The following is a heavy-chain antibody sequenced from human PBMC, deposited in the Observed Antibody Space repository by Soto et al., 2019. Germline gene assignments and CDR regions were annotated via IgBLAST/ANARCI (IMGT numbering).Heavy chain of an antibody. D-gene: IGHD6-19*01. CDR2: IYHSGST. CDR1: GGSMSSSNW. V-gene: IGHV4-4*02. J-gene: IGHJ6*02. CDR3: ARGGGSGWYDDYYYGMDV. Sequence: ATLSLTCAVSGGSMSSSNWWSWVRQPPGKGLEWIGEIYHSGSTNYNPSLKSRVTISVDKSKNQFSLKLSSVTAADTAVYYCARGGGSGWYDDYYYGMDVWGQGTTVTVSS.